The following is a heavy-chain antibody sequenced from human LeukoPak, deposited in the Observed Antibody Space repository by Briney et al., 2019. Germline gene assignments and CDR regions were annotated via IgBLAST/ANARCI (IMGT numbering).Heavy chain of an antibody. D-gene: IGHD2-2*01. J-gene: IGHJ6*03. CDR3: ARGSIVVVPAAPAYYYMDV. CDR1: GYTFTSYG. V-gene: IGHV1-18*01. CDR2: VSAYNGNT. Sequence: ASVKVSCKASGYTFTSYGISWVRQAPGQGLEWMGWVSAYNGNTNYAQKFQGRVTMTRDTSISTAYMELSRLRSDDTAVYYCARGSIVVVPAAPAYYYMDVWGKGTTVTISS.